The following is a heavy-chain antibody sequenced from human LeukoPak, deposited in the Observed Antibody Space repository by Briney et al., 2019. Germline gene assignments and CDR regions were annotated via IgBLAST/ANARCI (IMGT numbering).Heavy chain of an antibody. CDR1: GYTFTSYD. J-gene: IGHJ6*02. CDR3: ARDPVLRFLEWLSPKPHGMDV. Sequence: ASVKVSCKASGYTFTSYDINWVRQATGQGLEWMGWMNPNSGNTGYAQKFQGRVTMTRNTSISTAYMELSSLRSEDTAVYYCARDPVLRFLEWLSPKPHGMDVWGQGTTVTVSS. D-gene: IGHD3-3*01. CDR2: MNPNSGNT. V-gene: IGHV1-8*01.